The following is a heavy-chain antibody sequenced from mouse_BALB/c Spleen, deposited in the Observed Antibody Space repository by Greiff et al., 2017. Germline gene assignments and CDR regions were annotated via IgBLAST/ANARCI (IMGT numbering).Heavy chain of an antibody. CDR1: GYAFTNYL. V-gene: IGHV1-54*01. CDR2: INPGSGGT. CDR3: ARSGKSTMITTGSFAY. J-gene: IGHJ3*01. Sequence: QVHVKQSGAELVRPGTSVKVSCKASGYAFTNYLIEWVKQRPGQGLEWIGVINPGSGGTNYNEKFKGKATLTADKSSSTAYMQLSSLTSDDSAVYFCARSGKSTMITTGSFAYWGQGTLVTVSA. D-gene: IGHD2-4*01.